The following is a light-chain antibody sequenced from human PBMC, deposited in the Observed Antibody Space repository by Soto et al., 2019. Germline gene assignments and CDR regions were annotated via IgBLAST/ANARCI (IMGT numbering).Light chain of an antibody. Sequence: DIQMTQSPSSLSASVGDRVTITCRAGQAINIYLAWYQQKPGKVPKLLISAASTLQSGVPSRFSGSGSGTDFILAISSLQPEDVATYYCQTYDGAPLTFGGGAKVEIK. V-gene: IGKV1-27*01. J-gene: IGKJ4*01. CDR3: QTYDGAPLT. CDR2: AAS. CDR1: QAINIY.